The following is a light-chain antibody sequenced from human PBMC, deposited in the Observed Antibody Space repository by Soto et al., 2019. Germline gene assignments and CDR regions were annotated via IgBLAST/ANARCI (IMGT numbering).Light chain of an antibody. V-gene: IGLV2-14*03. Sequence: QSALTQPASVSGSPGQSITISCTGSSSDVGDYNYVAWYQQHPDKAPKLMIFDVSSRPSGVSNRFSGSKSGSTASLTISGLPAEDEADYFCSSYSSSGSLYVFGSGTKLTGL. CDR1: SSDVGDYNY. CDR2: DVS. J-gene: IGLJ1*01. CDR3: SSYSSSGSLYV.